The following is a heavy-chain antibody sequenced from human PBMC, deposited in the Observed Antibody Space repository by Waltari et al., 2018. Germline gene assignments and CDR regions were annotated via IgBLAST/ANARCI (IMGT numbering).Heavy chain of an antibody. CDR2: IIPIFGTA. CDR3: ARRRCSGGSCYKGNWFDP. J-gene: IGHJ5*02. D-gene: IGHD2-15*01. CDR1: GGTFSSYA. V-gene: IGHV1-69*12. Sequence: QVQLVQSGAEVKKPRSSVKVSCKASGGTFSSYAISWVRQAPGQGLEWMGGIIPIFGTANYAQKFQGRVTITADESTSTAYMELSSLRSEDTAVYYCARRRCSGGSCYKGNWFDPWGQGTLVTVSS.